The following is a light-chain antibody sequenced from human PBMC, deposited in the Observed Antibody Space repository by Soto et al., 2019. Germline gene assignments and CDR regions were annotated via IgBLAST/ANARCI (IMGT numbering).Light chain of an antibody. CDR1: SSDVGGYKY. V-gene: IGLV2-11*01. CDR2: DVT. CDR3: CSFAGTAWV. Sequence: QSALTQPRSVSGSPGQSVTISCSGTSSDVGGYKYVSWYQHPPGKAPKLIIFDVTRRPSGVPDRLSGSKSGNTASLTISGLQVDDEADYYCCSFAGTAWVFGGGTKLTVL. J-gene: IGLJ3*02.